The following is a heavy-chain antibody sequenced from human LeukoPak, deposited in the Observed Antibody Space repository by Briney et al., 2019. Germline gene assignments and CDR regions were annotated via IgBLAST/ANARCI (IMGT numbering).Heavy chain of an antibody. CDR2: INAGNGNT. J-gene: IGHJ4*02. Sequence: ASVKVSCKASGYTFTSYAMHWVRQAPGQRLEWMGWINAGNGNTKYSQKFQGRVTITRNTSASTAYMELSSLRSEDTAVYYCARANRLDSYRELEFDYWGQGTLVTVSS. D-gene: IGHD1-26*01. CDR3: ARANRLDSYRELEFDY. CDR1: GYTFTSYA. V-gene: IGHV1-3*01.